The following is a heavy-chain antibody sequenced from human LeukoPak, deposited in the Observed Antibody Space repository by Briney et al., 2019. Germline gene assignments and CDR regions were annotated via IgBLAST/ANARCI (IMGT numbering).Heavy chain of an antibody. Sequence: SETLSLTCTVSGGSISSSSYYWGWIRQPPGKGLEWIGSIYYSGSTYYNPSLKSRVTISVDTSKNQFSLKLSSVTAADTAVYYCARQSSGSYYWGQGTLVTVFS. J-gene: IGHJ4*02. D-gene: IGHD1-26*01. CDR3: ARQSSGSYY. CDR2: IYYSGST. CDR1: GGSISSSSYY. V-gene: IGHV4-39*01.